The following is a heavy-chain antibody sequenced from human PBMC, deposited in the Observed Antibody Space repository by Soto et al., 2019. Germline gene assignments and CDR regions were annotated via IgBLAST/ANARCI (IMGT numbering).Heavy chain of an antibody. CDR3: ARVVGATTAVAFDI. J-gene: IGHJ3*02. CDR1: GGTFSSYA. D-gene: IGHD1-26*01. Sequence: SVKVSCKASGGTFSSYAISWVRQAPGQGLEWMGGIIPIFGTANYAQKFQGRVTITADESTSTAYMQLSSLRSEDTAVYYCARVVGATTAVAFDIWGQGTMVTVSS. V-gene: IGHV1-69*13. CDR2: IIPIFGTA.